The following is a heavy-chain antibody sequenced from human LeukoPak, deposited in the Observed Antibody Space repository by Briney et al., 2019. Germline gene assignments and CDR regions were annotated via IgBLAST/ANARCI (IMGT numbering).Heavy chain of an antibody. J-gene: IGHJ4*02. V-gene: IGHV1-46*01. CDR3: ARDYVDDIPMIKDY. Sequence: GASVEVSCKASGYTFTSYYMHWVRQAPGQGLEWMGLINLSGGSTTYAQRFQGRVTLTRDTSTSTVYMELSSLRSEDTAVYYCARDYVDDIPMIKDYWGQGTLVTVSS. CDR2: INLSGGST. CDR1: GYTFTSYY. D-gene: IGHD2-8*01.